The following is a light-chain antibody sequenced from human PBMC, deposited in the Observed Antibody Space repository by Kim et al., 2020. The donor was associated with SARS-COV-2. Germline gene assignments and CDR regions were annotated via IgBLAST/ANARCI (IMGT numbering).Light chain of an antibody. Sequence: GQKVTISCSGIWSNVGQKYVFWYQRLPGTAPKLLIYDNNMRPSGIHDRFSGSKSGTSAPLGITGLQTGDEADYYCKTWDTSLSVGVFGGGTQLTVL. CDR3: KTWDTSLSVGV. J-gene: IGLJ3*02. CDR1: WSNVGQKY. CDR2: DNN. V-gene: IGLV1-51*01.